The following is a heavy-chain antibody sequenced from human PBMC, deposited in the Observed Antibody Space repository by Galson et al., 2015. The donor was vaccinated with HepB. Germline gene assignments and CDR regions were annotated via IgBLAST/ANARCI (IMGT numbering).Heavy chain of an antibody. V-gene: IGHV1-18*01. CDR2: ISPYIGDT. CDR3: ARDPRMFRFEVVAWFDP. CDR1: GYTFTDFG. J-gene: IGHJ5*02. D-gene: IGHD3-16*01. Sequence: SVKVSCKASGYTFTDFGIDWVRQAPGQGLEWMGWISPYIGDTRLAKKFEGRVTLTTDTSTATAYMELKSLRADDTAVYYCARDPRMFRFEVVAWFDPWGQGAQVTVSS.